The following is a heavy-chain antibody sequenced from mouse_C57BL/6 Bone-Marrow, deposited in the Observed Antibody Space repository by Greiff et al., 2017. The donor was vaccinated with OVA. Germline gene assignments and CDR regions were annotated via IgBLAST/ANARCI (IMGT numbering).Heavy chain of an antibody. V-gene: IGHV1-82*01. CDR2: IYPGDGDT. D-gene: IGHD1-1*01. J-gene: IGHJ1*03. CDR1: GYAFSSSW. CDR3: ARKAYGSKMRYFDV. Sequence: QVQLQQSGPELVKPGASVKISCKASGYAFSSSWMNWVKQRPGKGLEWIGRIYPGDGDTNYNGKFKGKATLTADKSSSTAYMQLSSLTSEDSAVYFGARKAYGSKMRYFDVWGTGTTVTVSS.